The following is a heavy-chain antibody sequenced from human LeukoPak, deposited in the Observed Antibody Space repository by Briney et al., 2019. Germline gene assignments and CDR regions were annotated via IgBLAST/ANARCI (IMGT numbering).Heavy chain of an antibody. CDR1: GFTFTDYR. D-gene: IGHD6-19*01. Sequence: GGSLRLSCTTSGFTFTDYRIHWVRQSPGKGLVWVAHIHSDGITSSYADSVKGRFTISRDNAKNTVALQMNSLKAEDTAVYYCARGGVGCFDYWGQGALVTVSS. J-gene: IGHJ4*02. CDR2: IHSDGITS. CDR3: ARGGVGCFDY. V-gene: IGHV3-74*01.